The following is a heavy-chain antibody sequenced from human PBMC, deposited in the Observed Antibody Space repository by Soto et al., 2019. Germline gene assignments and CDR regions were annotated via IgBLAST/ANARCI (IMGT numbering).Heavy chain of an antibody. V-gene: IGHV1-18*01. CDR3: ARSTSLDIVATIRGGWFDP. J-gene: IGHJ5*02. CDR1: GYTFTSYG. CDR2: ISAYNGNT. Sequence: ASVKVSCKASGYTFTSYGISWVRQAPGQGLEWMGWISAYNGNTNYAQKLQGRVTMTTDTSTSTAYMELRSLRSDDTAVYYCARSTSLDIVATIRGGWFDPWGQGTLVTVSS. D-gene: IGHD5-12*01.